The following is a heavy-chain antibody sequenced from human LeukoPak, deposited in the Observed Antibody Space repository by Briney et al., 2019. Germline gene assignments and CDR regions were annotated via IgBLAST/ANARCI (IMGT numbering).Heavy chain of an antibody. V-gene: IGHV4-39*07. D-gene: IGHD3-10*01. CDR3: ARDGSGIYYSGVDY. CDR1: GGSISSSSYY. J-gene: IGHJ4*02. CDR2: IYYSGST. Sequence: SETLSLTCTVSGGSISSSSYYWGWIRQPPGKGLEWIGSIYYSGSTNYNPSLKSRVTMSVDTSKNQFSLKLSSVTAADTAVYYCARDGSGIYYSGVDYWGQGILVTVSS.